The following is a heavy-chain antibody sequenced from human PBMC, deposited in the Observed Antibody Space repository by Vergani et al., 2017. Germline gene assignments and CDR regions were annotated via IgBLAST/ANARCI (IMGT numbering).Heavy chain of an antibody. D-gene: IGHD3-22*01. CDR2: VFHSGSA. CDR1: GYSISRGYY. V-gene: IGHV4-38-2*02. CDR3: ARTYYYDSSGETQDYSMYGLDV. J-gene: IGHJ6*02. Sequence: QVQLQESGPGLVKPSETLSLTCSVSGYSISRGYYWGWIRQPPGKGLEWIATVFHSGSAYYNPSLRRRVTISVETSKNQFSLRLTTLTAADTAVYYCARTYYYDSSGETQDYSMYGLDVWGHGTTVTVS.